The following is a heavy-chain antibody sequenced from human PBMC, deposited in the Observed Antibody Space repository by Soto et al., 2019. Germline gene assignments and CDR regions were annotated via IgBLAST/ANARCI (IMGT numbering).Heavy chain of an antibody. CDR1: GYTFTSHA. V-gene: IGHV1-3*01. D-gene: IGHD3-22*01. J-gene: IGHJ4*02. CDR3: AREYYYDSSGYYGNFDY. CDR2: INAGNGNT. Sequence: GASVKVSCKASGYTFTSHAMHWVRQAPGQRLEWMGWINAGNGNTKYSQKFQGRVTITRDTSASTAYMELSSLRSEDTAVYYCAREYYYDSSGYYGNFDYWGQGTLVTVSS.